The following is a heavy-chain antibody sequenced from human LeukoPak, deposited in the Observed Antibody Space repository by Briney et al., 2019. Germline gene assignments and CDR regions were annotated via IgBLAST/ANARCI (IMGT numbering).Heavy chain of an antibody. Sequence: GGSLRLSCEASGFSFSSYGMSWVRQAPGKGLEWVAYIRHDGSKKYYADSVKGRFTISRDNAKNTLYLQMNSLRAEDTAVYYWAGYPLRRYYGAGSFPDYWGQGTLVTVSS. J-gene: IGHJ4*02. CDR3: AGYPLRRYYGAGSFPDY. CDR1: GFSFSSYG. CDR2: IRHDGSKK. V-gene: IGHV3-33*08. D-gene: IGHD3-10*01.